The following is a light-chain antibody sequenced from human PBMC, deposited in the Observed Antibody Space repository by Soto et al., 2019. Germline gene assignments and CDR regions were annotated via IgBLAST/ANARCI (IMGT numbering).Light chain of an antibody. CDR2: EVN. J-gene: IGLJ2*01. V-gene: IGLV2-8*01. CDR1: SSDVGGYNY. Sequence: QSALTQPPSASGSPGQSVTISCTGTSSDVGGYNYVSWYRQHPGKAPKLMIYEVNKRPSGVPNRFSGSKSGNTASLTVSGLQAEDEADYYCSSYGGSNNLIFGGGTKLTVL. CDR3: SSYGGSNNLI.